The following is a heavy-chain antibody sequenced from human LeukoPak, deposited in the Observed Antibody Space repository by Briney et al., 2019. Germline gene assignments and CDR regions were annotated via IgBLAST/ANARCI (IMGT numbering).Heavy chain of an antibody. CDR2: ISSSGSTI. J-gene: IGHJ4*02. CDR3: AKGGLLGWRYFDWLLYEGPSGYFDY. V-gene: IGHV3-11*01. D-gene: IGHD3-9*01. Sequence: PGGSLRLSCAASGFTFSDYYMSWIRQAPGKGLEWVSYISSSGSTIYYADSVKGRFTIPRDNSKNTLYLQMNSLRAEDTAVYYCAKGGLLGWRYFDWLLYEGPSGYFDYWGQGTLVTVSS. CDR1: GFTFSDYY.